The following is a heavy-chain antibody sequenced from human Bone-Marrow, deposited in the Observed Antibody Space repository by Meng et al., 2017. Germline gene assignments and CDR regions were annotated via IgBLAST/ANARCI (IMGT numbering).Heavy chain of an antibody. CDR3: SGHVDY. V-gene: IGHV3-15*01. CDR1: GFTFSNAW. CDR2: MKSNVDGGTV. Sequence: VDSGGVFGKPGGSFRLSFAAFGFTFSNAWMTWVRQAPGKGLEWIGRMKSNVDGGTVDYAAAVKGRFFISRDDSENTFYLQMNSLKTEDTAVYYCSGHVDYWGHGTLVTVSS. J-gene: IGHJ4*01.